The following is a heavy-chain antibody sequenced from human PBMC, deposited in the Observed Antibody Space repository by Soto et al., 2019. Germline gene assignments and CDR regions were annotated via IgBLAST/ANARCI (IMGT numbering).Heavy chain of an antibody. D-gene: IGHD2-8*02. CDR2: IYHSGST. J-gene: IGHJ4*02. V-gene: IGHV4-30-2*01. Sequence: PSETLSLTCAVSGGSISSGGYSWNWIRQPPGKGLEWIGYIYHSGSTIYNPSLKSRVTISVDTSKNQFSLKLTSVTAADTAVYYCARDKITGLFDYWGQGTLVTVSS. CDR1: GGSISSGGYS. CDR3: ARDKITGLFDY.